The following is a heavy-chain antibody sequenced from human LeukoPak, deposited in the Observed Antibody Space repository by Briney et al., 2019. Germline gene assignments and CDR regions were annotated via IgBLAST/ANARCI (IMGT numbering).Heavy chain of an antibody. CDR1: GFTFTGHY. D-gene: IGHD3-9*01. Sequence: ASVKVSCKASGFTFTGHYIHWVRQAPGQGLEWMGRIIPILGIANYAQKFQGRVTITADKSTSTAYMELSSLRSEDTAVYYCARGVTTYYDILTGYPKGGYFDYWGQGTLVTVSS. CDR2: IIPILGIA. CDR3: ARGVTTYYDILTGYPKGGYFDY. V-gene: IGHV1-69*04. J-gene: IGHJ4*02.